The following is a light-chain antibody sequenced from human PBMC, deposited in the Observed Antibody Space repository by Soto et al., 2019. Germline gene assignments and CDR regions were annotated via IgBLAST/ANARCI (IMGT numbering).Light chain of an antibody. J-gene: IGKJ2*01. Sequence: DIQMTQSPSTLSASVGDRVTITCRASQSISSWLAWYQQKPGQAPKLLIYKASSLESGVPSRFSGSGPGTAFTLTISSLQPDDIATYYCQQYNSYSYTFGQGTKLEIK. CDR2: KAS. CDR3: QQYNSYSYT. V-gene: IGKV1-5*03. CDR1: QSISSW.